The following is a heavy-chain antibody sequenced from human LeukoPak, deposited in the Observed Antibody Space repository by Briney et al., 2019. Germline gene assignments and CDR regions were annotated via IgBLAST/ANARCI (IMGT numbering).Heavy chain of an antibody. V-gene: IGHV3-66*04. CDR3: ARHLRYGSGGYFDY. D-gene: IGHD3-10*01. J-gene: IGHJ4*02. CDR2: IHSGGST. Sequence: GGSLRLSCAASGFTVSSNSMSWVRQAPGKGLEWVSVIHSGGSTKYADSVKGRFTIFRDNSKNTLNLQMNCLRAEDTAVYYCARHLRYGSGGYFDYWGQGTLVTVSS. CDR1: GFTVSSNS.